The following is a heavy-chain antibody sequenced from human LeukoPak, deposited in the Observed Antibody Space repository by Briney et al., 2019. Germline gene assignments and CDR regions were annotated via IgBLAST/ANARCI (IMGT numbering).Heavy chain of an antibody. CDR3: ASRGVGYCSGGSCPLFDY. D-gene: IGHD2-15*01. CDR1: GGSISSRYYY. CDR2: MSYSEST. J-gene: IGHJ4*02. Sequence: SETLSLTCTVSGGSISSRYYYWGWIRQPPGKGLEWIGSMSYSESTYYNPSLKSRVSISGDSSKNQFSLKLSSVTAADTAVYYCASRGVGYCSGGSCPLFDYWGQGTLVTVSS. V-gene: IGHV4-39*01.